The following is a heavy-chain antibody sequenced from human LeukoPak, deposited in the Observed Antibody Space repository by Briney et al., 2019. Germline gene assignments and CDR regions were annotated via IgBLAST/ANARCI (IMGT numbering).Heavy chain of an antibody. D-gene: IGHD3-16*01. V-gene: IGHV2-5*02. Sequence: SGPTLVKPTQTLTLTCTFSGFSLITNGVGVGWIRQPPGNALEWLALIYWDDDKRYNPSLRSRLTITKDTSKNQVVLTMTNMDPVDTATYYCAHGRHYSSSWSWGDFDYWGQGTLVTVSS. CDR2: IYWDDDK. CDR3: AHGRHYSSSWSWGDFDY. J-gene: IGHJ4*02. CDR1: GFSLITNGVG.